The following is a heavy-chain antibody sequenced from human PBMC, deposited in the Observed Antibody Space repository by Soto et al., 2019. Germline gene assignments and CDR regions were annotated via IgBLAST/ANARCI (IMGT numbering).Heavy chain of an antibody. CDR2: INHSGST. J-gene: IGHJ4*02. CDR1: GGSFSGYY. CDR3: PTAADTIRRWAP. Sequence: QVQLQQWGAGLLKPSETLSLTCAVYGGSFSGYYWSWIRQPPGKGLEWIGEINHSGSTNYNPSLKSRVTISVDTSKNQFSLNLSSVTAADTAVYYCPTAADTIRRWAPWGQGTLVTVSS. D-gene: IGHD5-18*01. V-gene: IGHV4-34*01.